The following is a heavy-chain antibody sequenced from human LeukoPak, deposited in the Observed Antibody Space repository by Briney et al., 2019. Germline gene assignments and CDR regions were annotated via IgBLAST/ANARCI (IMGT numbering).Heavy chain of an antibody. CDR3: ARDLSTRYGDYGGNWFDP. V-gene: IGHV1-69*04. CDR2: IIPILGIA. J-gene: IGHJ5*02. D-gene: IGHD4-17*01. Sequence: SVKVSCKASGGTFSSYAISWVRQAPGQGLEWMGRIIPILGIANYAQKFRGRVTITADKSTSTAYMELSSLRSEDTAVYYCARDLSTRYGDYGGNWFDPWGQGTLVTVSS. CDR1: GGTFSSYA.